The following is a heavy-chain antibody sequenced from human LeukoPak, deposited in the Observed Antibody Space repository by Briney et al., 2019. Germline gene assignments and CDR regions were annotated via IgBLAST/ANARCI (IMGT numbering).Heavy chain of an antibody. Sequence: GGSLRLSCAASGFTFDDYGMSWVRQAPGKGLEWVSGINWNGGSTGYADSVEGRFTISRDNAKNSLYLQMNSLRAEDTAVYYCAKRLRSSGYYYIDYWGQGTLVTVSS. CDR1: GFTFDDYG. V-gene: IGHV3-20*04. CDR2: INWNGGST. CDR3: AKRLRSSGYYYIDY. D-gene: IGHD3-22*01. J-gene: IGHJ4*02.